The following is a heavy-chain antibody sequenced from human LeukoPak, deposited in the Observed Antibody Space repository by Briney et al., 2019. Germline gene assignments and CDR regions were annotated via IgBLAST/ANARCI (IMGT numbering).Heavy chain of an antibody. J-gene: IGHJ5*02. CDR2: IYYSGST. CDR1: GGSISSYY. V-gene: IGHV4-59*01. D-gene: IGHD3-10*01. Sequence: SETLSLTCTVSGGSISSYYWSWIRQPPGKGLEWIGYIYYSGSTNYNPSLKSRVTISVDTSKNQFSLKLSSVTAADTAVYYCARSRQYYYGSGSYNWFDPWGQGTLVTVSS. CDR3: ARSRQYYYGSGSYNWFDP.